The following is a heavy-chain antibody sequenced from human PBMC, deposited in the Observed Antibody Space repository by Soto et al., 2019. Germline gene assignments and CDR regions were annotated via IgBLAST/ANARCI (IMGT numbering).Heavy chain of an antibody. CDR3: ARDRKGVEWELWANYYYGMDV. D-gene: IGHD1-26*01. CDR2: IYYSGST. J-gene: IGHJ6*02. Sequence: SETLSLTCTVSGGSISSGGYYWSWIRQHPGKGLERIGYIYYSGSTYYNPSLKSRVTISVDTSKNQFSLKLSSVTAADTAVYYCARDRKGVEWELWANYYYGMDVWGQGTTVTVSS. V-gene: IGHV4-31*03. CDR1: GGSISSGGYY.